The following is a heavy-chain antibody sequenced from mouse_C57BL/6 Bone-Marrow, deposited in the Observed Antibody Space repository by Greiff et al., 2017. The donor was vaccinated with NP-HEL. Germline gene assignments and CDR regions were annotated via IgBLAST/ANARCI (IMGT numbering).Heavy chain of an antibody. CDR3: ARESDSSGYYAMDY. J-gene: IGHJ4*01. CDR2: ISSGSSTV. D-gene: IGHD3-2*02. V-gene: IGHV5-17*01. Sequence: DVKLVESGGGLVKPGGSLKLSCAASGFTFSDYGMHWVRQAPEKGLEWVAYISSGSSTVYYADTVKGRFTISRDNAKNTLFLQMTSLRSEDTAMYYCARESDSSGYYAMDYWGQGTSVTVSS. CDR1: GFTFSDYG.